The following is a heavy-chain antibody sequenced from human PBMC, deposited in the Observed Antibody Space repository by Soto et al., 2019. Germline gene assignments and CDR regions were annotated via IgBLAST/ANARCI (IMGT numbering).Heavy chain of an antibody. CDR3: ARVVPGAEAWFGP. V-gene: IGHV1-2*02. Sequence: VSVKVSCKDSGFTFNGHYIHWVRQAPGQALEWLGWISLYSDGTNYAQKFQGRVSMTTDTSTTTAYMELRSLRSDDTAVYYCARVVPGAEAWFGPWGQGTLVTVSS. J-gene: IGHJ5*02. D-gene: IGHD2-2*01. CDR1: GFTFNGHY. CDR2: ISLYSDGT.